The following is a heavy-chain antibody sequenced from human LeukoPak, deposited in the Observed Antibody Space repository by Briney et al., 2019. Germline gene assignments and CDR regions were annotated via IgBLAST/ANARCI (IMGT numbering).Heavy chain of an antibody. CDR2: IKQDGSEK. V-gene: IGHV3-7*01. D-gene: IGHD3-3*01. J-gene: IGHJ5*02. Sequence: SGGSLRLSCAASGFTFSNYEMNWVRQAPGKGLEWVANIKQDGSEKYYVDSVKGRFTISRDNAKNSLYLQMNSLRAEDTAVYYCARDGLTYYDFWSGYNWFDPWGQGTLVTVSS. CDR3: ARDGLTYYDFWSGYNWFDP. CDR1: GFTFSNYE.